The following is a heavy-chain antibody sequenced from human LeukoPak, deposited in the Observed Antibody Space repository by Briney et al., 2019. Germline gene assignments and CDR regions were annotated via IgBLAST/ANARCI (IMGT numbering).Heavy chain of an antibody. D-gene: IGHD3-16*02. J-gene: IGHJ6*02. CDR2: INPNSGGT. CDR1: GYTFTGYY. CDR3: ARDYPSDYYYGMDV. Sequence: ASVKVSCKASGYTFTGYYMHWVRQAPGQGLEWMGWINPNSGGTNYAQKFQGWVTMTRDTSISTAYMELSRLRSDDTAVYYCARDYPSDYYYGMDVWGQGTTVTVSS. V-gene: IGHV1-2*04.